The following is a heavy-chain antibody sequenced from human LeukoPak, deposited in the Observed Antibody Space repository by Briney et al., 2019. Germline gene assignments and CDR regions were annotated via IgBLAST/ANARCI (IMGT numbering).Heavy chain of an antibody. Sequence: PGGSLRLSCAASGFTFSSYSMNWVRQAPGKGLEWVSYISSSGSTIYYADSVKGRFTISRDNAKNSLYLQMNSLRDEDTAVYYCARDGDGSGWYADTYYFDYWGQRTLVTVSS. J-gene: IGHJ4*02. D-gene: IGHD6-19*01. CDR2: ISSSGSTI. CDR1: GFTFSSYS. V-gene: IGHV3-48*02. CDR3: ARDGDGSGWYADTYYFDY.